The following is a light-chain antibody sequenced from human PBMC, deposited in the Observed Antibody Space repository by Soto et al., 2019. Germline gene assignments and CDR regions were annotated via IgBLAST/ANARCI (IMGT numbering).Light chain of an antibody. CDR3: QQYNNWPPWT. V-gene: IGKV3-15*01. CDR1: QSVSRN. J-gene: IGKJ1*01. Sequence: EMVMTQSPATLSVSPGERATLSCRVRQSVSRNLGWYQQRPGQALRLIIYGAFTRATGIQARFSGSGYGTEFTLTLSRLQSEDFAVYYCQQYNNWPPWTLGQGDKVDI. CDR2: GAF.